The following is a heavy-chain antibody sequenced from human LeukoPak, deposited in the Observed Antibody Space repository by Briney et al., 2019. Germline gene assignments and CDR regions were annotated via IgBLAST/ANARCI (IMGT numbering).Heavy chain of an antibody. D-gene: IGHD6-13*01. Sequence: GGSLRLSCAASGFTFSSYSMNWVRQAPGKGLEWVSYISSSSSTIYYADSVKGRFTISRDNAKNSLYLQMNSLRAEDTAVYYCARTLRAAAGNPFDYWGQGTLVTVSS. J-gene: IGHJ4*02. V-gene: IGHV3-48*04. CDR1: GFTFSSYS. CDR3: ARTLRAAAGNPFDY. CDR2: ISSSSSTI.